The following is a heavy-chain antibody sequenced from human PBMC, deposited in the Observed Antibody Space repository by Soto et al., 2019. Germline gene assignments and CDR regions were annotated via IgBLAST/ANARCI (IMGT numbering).Heavy chain of an antibody. D-gene: IGHD2-21*02. CDR3: ARAGLCGGDCYWYFDY. J-gene: IGHJ4*02. CDR1: GFTFSNYW. CDR2: IKQDGTGK. V-gene: IGHV3-7*03. Sequence: GGSPRLSCAASGFTFSNYWMSWVRQAPGKGLEWVANIKQDGTGKYYVDSVKGRFTISRDKAKNSVYLQMNSLRAEDTAVYFCARAGLCGGDCYWYFDYWGQGTPVTVSS.